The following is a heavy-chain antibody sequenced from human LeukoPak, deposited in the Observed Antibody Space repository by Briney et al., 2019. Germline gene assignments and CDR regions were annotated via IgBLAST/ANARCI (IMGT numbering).Heavy chain of an antibody. CDR2: IYYSGAT. CDR3: ARLVGYYGSGTYRAFDY. Sequence: SETLSLTCTVSGDSIRSYYWSWIRQSPGKGLEWIGSIYYSGATYYNPSLKSRVTISVDTSKNQFSLNLSSVTAADTAVYYCARLVGYYGSGTYRAFDYWGQGTLVTVSP. J-gene: IGHJ4*02. V-gene: IGHV4-59*05. CDR1: GDSIRSYY. D-gene: IGHD3-10*01.